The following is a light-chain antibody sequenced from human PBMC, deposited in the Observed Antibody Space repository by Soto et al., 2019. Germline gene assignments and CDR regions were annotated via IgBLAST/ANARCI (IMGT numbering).Light chain of an antibody. Sequence: QSGLTQPASVSWSPGQSITISCTGTSSYVGNYKYVSWYQQHPDKAPKLMIYEVSNRPSRVCNRFSGSKSGNTASLTISGLQAEDETDDYCFSYTSSXTYVVGTGTKVXV. CDR3: FSYTSSXTYV. CDR1: SSYVGNYKY. J-gene: IGLJ1*01. CDR2: EVS. V-gene: IGLV2-14*01.